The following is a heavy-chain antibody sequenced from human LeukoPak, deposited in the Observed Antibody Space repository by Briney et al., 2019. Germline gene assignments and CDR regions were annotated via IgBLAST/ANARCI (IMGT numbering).Heavy chain of an antibody. CDR1: GGSISSSSYY. CDR2: IYYSGST. CDR3: ARDYDFWSGYWYHDAFDI. J-gene: IGHJ3*02. D-gene: IGHD3-3*01. V-gene: IGHV4-39*07. Sequence: SETLSLTCTVSGGSISSSSYYWGWIRQPPGKGLEWIGSIYYSGSTYYNPSLKSRVTISVDTSKNQFSLKLSSVTAADTAVYYCARDYDFWSGYWYHDAFDIWGQGTMVTVSS.